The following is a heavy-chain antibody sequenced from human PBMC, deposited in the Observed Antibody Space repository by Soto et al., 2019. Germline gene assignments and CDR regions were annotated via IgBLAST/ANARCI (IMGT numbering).Heavy chain of an antibody. Sequence: QVQLQESGPGLVKPSETLSLTCTVSGGSVSSGSYYWSWIRQPPGKGLEWIGYIYYSGSTNYNPSLKSRVTIQVDTSKNQFSLKLSSVTAADTAVYYCARSIAAAEDYWGQGTLVTVSS. V-gene: IGHV4-61*01. CDR1: GGSVSSGSYY. J-gene: IGHJ4*02. D-gene: IGHD6-13*01. CDR3: ARSIAAAEDY. CDR2: IYYSGST.